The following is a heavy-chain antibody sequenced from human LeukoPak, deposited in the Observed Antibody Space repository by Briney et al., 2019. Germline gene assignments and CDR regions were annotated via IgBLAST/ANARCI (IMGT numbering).Heavy chain of an antibody. V-gene: IGHV3-21*01. CDR1: GFTFSSYS. CDR2: ISSSSSYI. Sequence: GGSLRPSCAASGFTFSSYSMNWVRQAPGKGLEWVSSISSSSSYIYYADSVKGRFTISRDNAKNSLYLQMNSLRAEDTAVYYCARDPVGATEEPQFDYWGQGTLVTVSS. CDR3: ARDPVGATEEPQFDY. D-gene: IGHD1-26*01. J-gene: IGHJ4*02.